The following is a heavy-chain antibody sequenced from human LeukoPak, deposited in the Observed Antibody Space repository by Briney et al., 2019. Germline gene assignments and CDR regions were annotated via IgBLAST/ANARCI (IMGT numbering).Heavy chain of an antibody. D-gene: IGHD3-10*01. V-gene: IGHV3-23*01. CDR2: ISASGGST. CDR3: AREVYYYDSGSRGFDY. CDR1: GFTFSSYG. Sequence: GGSLRLSCAASGFTFSSYGMHWVRQAPGKGLEWVSSISASGGSTYYADSVKGHFTISRDNSKNTLYLQMNSLRAEDTAMYYCAREVYYYDSGSRGFDYWGQGTLVTVSS. J-gene: IGHJ4*02.